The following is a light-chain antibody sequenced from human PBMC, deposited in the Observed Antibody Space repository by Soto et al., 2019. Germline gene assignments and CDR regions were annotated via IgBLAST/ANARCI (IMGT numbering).Light chain of an antibody. CDR1: QSVSSSY. CDR3: QQYGRSPYT. J-gene: IGKJ2*01. Sequence: EIVLTQSPGTLSLSPGERATLSCRASQSVSSSYLAWYQQKPGQAPRLLIYGASSRATDIPDRFSGSGSGTDFTLTISRLEPEDFLVYYCQQYGRSPYTFGQGTKLDIK. V-gene: IGKV3-20*01. CDR2: GAS.